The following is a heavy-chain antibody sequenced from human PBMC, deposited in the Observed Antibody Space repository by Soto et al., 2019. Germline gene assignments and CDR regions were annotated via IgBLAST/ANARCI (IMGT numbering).Heavy chain of an antibody. J-gene: IGHJ6*02. Sequence: PGESLKISCKGSGYSFTSYWIGWVRQMPGKGLEWMGIIYPGDSDTRYSPSFQGQVTISADKSISTAYLQWSSLKASDTAMYYCARHGDDYHPHPTYGMDVWGQGTTVTVS. CDR1: GYSFTSYW. D-gene: IGHD4-17*01. CDR2: IYPGDSDT. CDR3: ARHGDDYHPHPTYGMDV. V-gene: IGHV5-51*01.